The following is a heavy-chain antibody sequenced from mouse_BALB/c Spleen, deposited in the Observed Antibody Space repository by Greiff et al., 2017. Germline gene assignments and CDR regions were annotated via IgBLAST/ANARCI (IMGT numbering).Heavy chain of an antibody. J-gene: IGHJ4*01. Sequence: VQLKESGTVLARPGASVKMSCKASGYTFTSYWLHWVKQRPGQGLEWIGAIYPGNSDTSYNQKFKGKAKLTAVTSTSTAYMELSSLTNEDSAVYYCTRNGNSLYYAMDYWGQGTSVTVSS. CDR3: TRNGNSLYYAMDY. CDR2: IYPGNSDT. V-gene: IGHV1-5*01. CDR1: GYTFTSYW. D-gene: IGHD2-1*01.